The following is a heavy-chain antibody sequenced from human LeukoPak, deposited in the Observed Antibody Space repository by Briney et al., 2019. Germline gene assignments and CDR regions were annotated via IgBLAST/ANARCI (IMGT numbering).Heavy chain of an antibody. CDR3: ARIPNIAVAANFDY. D-gene: IGHD6-19*01. CDR1: GFSLSTSGMC. J-gene: IGHJ4*02. V-gene: IGHV2-70*11. Sequence: SGPALVKPTQTLTLTCTFSGFSLSTSGMCVSWIRQPPGKALEWLARIDWDDDKYYSTSLKTRLTISKDTSKNQVVLTMTNMDPVDTATYYCARIPNIAVAANFDYWGQGTLVTVSS. CDR2: IDWDDDK.